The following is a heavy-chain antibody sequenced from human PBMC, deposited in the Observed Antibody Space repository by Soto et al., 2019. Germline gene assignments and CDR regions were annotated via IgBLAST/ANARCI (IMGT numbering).Heavy chain of an antibody. CDR3: ARGSGSTFDY. J-gene: IGHJ4*02. Sequence: SETLSLTCTVSGGSISGYYWSWIRQPPGKGLEWVGNIYYSGSTNYNPSLKNRVTISVDTSKNQFSLKVSSVTAADTAVYYCARGSGSTFDYWGQGTLVTVSS. CDR1: GGSISGYY. D-gene: IGHD3-10*01. CDR2: IYYSGST. V-gene: IGHV4-59*01.